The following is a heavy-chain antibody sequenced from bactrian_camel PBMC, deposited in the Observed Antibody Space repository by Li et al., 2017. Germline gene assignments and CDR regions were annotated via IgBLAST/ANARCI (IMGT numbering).Heavy chain of an antibody. CDR1: GYTTNGSY. Sequence: HVQLVESGGGSVQAGGSLRLSCQASGYTTNGSYCMAWFRQIPGKEREGVATIEKDGKTTYAESVRGRFTISRGDVPNTVHLQMNSLKPEDTAMYYCAARIAGPRLCATMIGSNFGYWGQGTQVTVS. D-gene: IGHD4*01. CDR2: IEKDGKT. J-gene: IGHJ6*01. CDR3: AARIAGPRLCATMIGSNFGY. V-gene: IGHV3S9*01.